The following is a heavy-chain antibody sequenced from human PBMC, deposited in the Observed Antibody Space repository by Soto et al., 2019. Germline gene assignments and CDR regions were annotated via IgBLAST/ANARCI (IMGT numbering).Heavy chain of an antibody. D-gene: IGHD6-19*01. CDR1: GFTCSSYG. J-gene: IGHJ4*02. CDR3: AKDRAYSSGWYLFDY. V-gene: IGHV3-30*18. Sequence: SLRLSCAASGFTCSSYGMHWVRQAPGKGLEWVAVISYDGSNKYYADSVKGRFTISRDNSKNTLYLQMNSLRAEDTAVYYCAKDRAYSSGWYLFDYWGQGTLVTVSS. CDR2: ISYDGSNK.